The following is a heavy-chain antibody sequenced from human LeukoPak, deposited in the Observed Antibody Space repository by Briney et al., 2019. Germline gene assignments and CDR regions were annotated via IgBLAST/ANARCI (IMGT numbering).Heavy chain of an antibody. CDR2: IYPGDSDT. CDR3: ARLANGVWELAYFDY. J-gene: IGHJ4*02. Sequence: GESLKISCKGSGYSFTSYWIGWVRQMPGKGLEWMGIIYPGDSDTRYSPSFQGQVTISADKSISTAYLQWSSLKASDTAMYYCARLANGVWELAYFDYWGQGTLVTVSS. V-gene: IGHV5-51*01. CDR1: GYSFTSYW. D-gene: IGHD1-26*01.